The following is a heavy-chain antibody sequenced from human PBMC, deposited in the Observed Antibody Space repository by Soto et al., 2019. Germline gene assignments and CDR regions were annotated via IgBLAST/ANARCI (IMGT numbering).Heavy chain of an antibody. J-gene: IGHJ6*02. V-gene: IGHV3-53*01. CDR1: GFTVSSNY. CDR2: IYSGGST. CDR3: AREAMYYDILTGYSPFGYYGMDV. D-gene: IGHD3-9*01. Sequence: LRLSCAASGFTVSSNYMSWVRQAPGKGLEWVSVIYSGGSTYYADSVKGRFTISRDNSKNTLYLQMNSLRAEDTAVYYCAREAMYYDILTGYSPFGYYGMDVWGQGTTVTVSS.